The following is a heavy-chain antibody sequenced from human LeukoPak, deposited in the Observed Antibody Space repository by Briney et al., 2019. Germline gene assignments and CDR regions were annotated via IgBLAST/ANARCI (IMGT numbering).Heavy chain of an antibody. J-gene: IGHJ4*02. D-gene: IGHD3-22*01. CDR2: ISYDGSNK. V-gene: IGHV3-30-3*01. CDR1: GFTFSSYA. Sequence: GGSLRLSCAASGFTFSSYAMHWVRQAPGKGLEWVAVISYDGSNKYYADSVKGRFTISRDNSKNTLYLQMNSLRAEDTAVYYCARSNYYDSSGYFDYWGQGTLVTVSS. CDR3: ARSNYYDSSGYFDY.